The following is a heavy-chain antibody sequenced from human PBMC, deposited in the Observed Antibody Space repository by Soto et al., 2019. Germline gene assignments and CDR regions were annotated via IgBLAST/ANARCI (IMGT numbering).Heavy chain of an antibody. CDR3: ARLMTYYDFWSGPTRRYYYYGMDV. D-gene: IGHD3-3*01. CDR1: GGSFSGYY. V-gene: IGHV4-34*01. J-gene: IGHJ6*02. CDR2: INHSGST. Sequence: SATLSITCAVYGGSFSGYYWSWIRQPPGKGLEWIGEINHSGSTNYNPSLKSRVTISVDTSKNQFSLKLSSVTAADTAVYYCARLMTYYDFWSGPTRRYYYYGMDVWGQGTTVTVSS.